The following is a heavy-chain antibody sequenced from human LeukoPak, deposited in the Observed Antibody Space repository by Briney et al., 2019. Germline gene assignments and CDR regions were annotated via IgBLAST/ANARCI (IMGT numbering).Heavy chain of an antibody. CDR2: IYYSGST. CDR3: ARGVTMITDY. Sequence: SETLSLTCTVSGGSISSSSYYWGWIRQPPGKGLEWIGSIYYSGSTYYNPSLKSRVTISVDTSKNQFSLKLSSVTAADTAVYYCARGVTMITDYWGQGTLVTVSS. CDR1: GGSISSSSYY. V-gene: IGHV4-39*01. J-gene: IGHJ4*02. D-gene: IGHD3-22*01.